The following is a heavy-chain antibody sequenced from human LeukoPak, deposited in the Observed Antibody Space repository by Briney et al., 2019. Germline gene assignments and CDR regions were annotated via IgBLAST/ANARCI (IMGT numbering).Heavy chain of an antibody. J-gene: IGHJ4*02. CDR2: ISSSGSTL. D-gene: IGHD1-20*01. V-gene: IGHV3-11*01. CDR1: GFTFSDYY. CDR3: ARRRYNWNAIDY. Sequence: GGSLRLSCAASGFTFSDYYMSWIRQAPGKGLEWVSYISSSGSTLYYADSVKGRITISRDNAKNSLYLQMSSLRAEDTAVYYCARRRYNWNAIDYWGQGTLVTVSS.